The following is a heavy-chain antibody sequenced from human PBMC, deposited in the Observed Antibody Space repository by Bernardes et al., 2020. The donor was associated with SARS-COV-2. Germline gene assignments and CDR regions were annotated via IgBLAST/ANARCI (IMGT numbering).Heavy chain of an antibody. CDR2: ISVYDGNA. CDR1: GYTFRNYG. Sequence: ASVKVSCETSGYTFRNYGVSWVRQVPGQGLEWVGWISVYDGNAKYSQKFQGRVTMTTDTSTSTAYMELTSLRSDDTAVYYCARGPGSNQTLVGMVIDFNVEVWGQGNTENVS. D-gene: IGHD3-3*01. V-gene: IGHV1-18*04. CDR3: ARGPGSNQTLVGMVIDFNVEV. J-gene: IGHJ6*02.